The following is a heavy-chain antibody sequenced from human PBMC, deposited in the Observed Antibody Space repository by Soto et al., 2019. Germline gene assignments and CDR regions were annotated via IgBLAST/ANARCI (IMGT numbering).Heavy chain of an antibody. CDR3: SRAGDGSSDLDH. CDR1: HGCRGSAPIY. CDR2: IYYRGNT. V-gene: IGHV4-31*03. D-gene: IGHD6-13*01. Sequence: SETLSLTCTVSHGCRGSAPIYWAVIRQHPGKGLEWIGYIYYRGNTYYRPSLKSRVSISIDTSQNQFSLRLNSVTAADTAVYYWSRAGDGSSDLDHRAQGTPVTVSS. J-gene: IGHJ4*01.